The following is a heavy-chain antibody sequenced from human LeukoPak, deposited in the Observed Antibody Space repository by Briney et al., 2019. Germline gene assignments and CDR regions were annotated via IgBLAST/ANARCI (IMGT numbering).Heavy chain of an antibody. CDR2: ISSNGGST. CDR1: GFTFSSYA. Sequence: PGGSLRLSCAASGFTFSSYAMHWVRQAPGKGLEYVSAISSNGGSTYYANPVKGRFTISRDNSKNTLYLQMGSLRAEDMAVYYCARCRDGYNYDYWGQGTLVTVSS. J-gene: IGHJ4*02. CDR3: ARCRDGYNYDY. D-gene: IGHD5-24*01. V-gene: IGHV3-64*01.